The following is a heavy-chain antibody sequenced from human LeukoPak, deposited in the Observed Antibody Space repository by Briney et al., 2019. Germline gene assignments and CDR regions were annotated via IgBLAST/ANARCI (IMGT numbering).Heavy chain of an antibody. CDR2: ISAYNGNT. CDR1: GYTFTSYG. Sequence: ASVKVSCKASGYTFTSYGISWVRQAPGQGLEWMGWISAYNGNTNYAQKLQGRVTMTTDTSTSIPYMELRSLRSDDTAVYYCAREWGDYGDYDPLDYWGQGTLVTVSS. J-gene: IGHJ4*02. V-gene: IGHV1-18*04. CDR3: AREWGDYGDYDPLDY. D-gene: IGHD4-17*01.